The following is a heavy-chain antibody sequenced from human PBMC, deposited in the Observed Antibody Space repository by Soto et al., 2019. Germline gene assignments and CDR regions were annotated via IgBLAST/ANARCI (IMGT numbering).Heavy chain of an antibody. J-gene: IGHJ6*02. CDR1: GGTFSSYG. Sequence: QVQLVQSGAEVKKPGSSVKVSCKASGGTFSSYGISWVRQAPGQGLEWMGGIIPIFGTADYTQKFQGRVTIIADESTSTAYRELSSLRSEDTAVYYCATRGVPNYYYYGMDVWGQGTTVTVSS. CDR2: IIPIFGTA. CDR3: ATRGVPNYYYYGMDV. V-gene: IGHV1-69*12.